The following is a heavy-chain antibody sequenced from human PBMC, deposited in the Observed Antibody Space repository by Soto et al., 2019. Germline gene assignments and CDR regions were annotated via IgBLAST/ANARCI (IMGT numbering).Heavy chain of an antibody. D-gene: IGHD2-2*01. J-gene: IGHJ5*02. CDR2: INHSGST. CDR1: GGSFSGYY. Sequence: SETLSLTCAVYGGSFSGYYWSWIRQPPGKGLEWIGEINHSGSTNYNPSLKSRVTISVDTSKNQFSLKLSSVTAADTAVYYCARGPCSSTSCYRVRSNWFDPWGQGTLVTVSS. CDR3: ARGPCSSTSCYRVRSNWFDP. V-gene: IGHV4-34*01.